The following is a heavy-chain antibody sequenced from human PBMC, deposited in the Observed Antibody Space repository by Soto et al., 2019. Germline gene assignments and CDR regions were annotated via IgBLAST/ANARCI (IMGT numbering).Heavy chain of an antibody. V-gene: IGHV3-23*01. CDR1: GFTFSSYA. Sequence: PGGSLRLSCAASGFTFSSYAMSWVRQAPGKGLEWVSAISGSGGSTYYADSVKGRFTISRDNSKNTLYLQMNSLRAEDTAVYYCAKDXARYCSSTSCQNNWFDPWGQGTLVTVSS. CDR2: ISGSGGST. CDR3: AKDXARYCSSTSCQNNWFDP. J-gene: IGHJ5*02. D-gene: IGHD2-2*01.